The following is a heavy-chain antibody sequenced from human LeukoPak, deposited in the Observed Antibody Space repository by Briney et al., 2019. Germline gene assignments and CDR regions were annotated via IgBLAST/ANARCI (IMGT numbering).Heavy chain of an antibody. V-gene: IGHV1-2*02. CDR1: GYTFSGYH. CDR2: INPNSGGT. Sequence: ASVKVSCKASGYTFSGYHIHWVRQAPGQGLEWTGWINPNSGGTNFAPKFHGRVSMTRDTAISTAYMELTSLRSDDTAVYYCARGDKKENQSGPSGYFDPWGQGTLVTVSS. CDR3: ARGDKKENQSGPSGYFDP. D-gene: IGHD3-10*01. J-gene: IGHJ5*02.